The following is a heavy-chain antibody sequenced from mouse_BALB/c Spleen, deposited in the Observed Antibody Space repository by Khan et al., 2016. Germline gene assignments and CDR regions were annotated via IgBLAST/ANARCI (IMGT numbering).Heavy chain of an antibody. V-gene: IGHV9-1*02. Sequence: QIQLVQSGPELKKPGETVKISCKASGYTFTNYGMNWVKQAPGQGLKWMGWINTYTGEPTYADDFKGRFAFSLDTSSSTAYLQINNLKTEDMATYLCARRRGYLYAMDYWGQGTSVTVSS. CDR1: GYTFTNYG. CDR3: ARRRGYLYAMDY. D-gene: IGHD2-3*01. J-gene: IGHJ4*01. CDR2: INTYTGEP.